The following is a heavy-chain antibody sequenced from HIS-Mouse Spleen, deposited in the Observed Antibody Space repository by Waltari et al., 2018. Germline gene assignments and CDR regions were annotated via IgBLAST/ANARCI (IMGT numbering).Heavy chain of an antibody. Sequence: QLQLQESGPGLVKPSETLSLTCTVSGGSISSSSYYWGWIRQPPGKGLEWIGSIYYSGSTYYNPSLKSRVTISVDTSNNQFSLKLSSVTAADTAVYYCARAPTGFLEWFDAFDIWGQGTMVTVSS. V-gene: IGHV4-39*07. D-gene: IGHD3-3*01. CDR2: IYYSGST. CDR1: GGSISSSSYY. J-gene: IGHJ3*02. CDR3: ARAPTGFLEWFDAFDI.